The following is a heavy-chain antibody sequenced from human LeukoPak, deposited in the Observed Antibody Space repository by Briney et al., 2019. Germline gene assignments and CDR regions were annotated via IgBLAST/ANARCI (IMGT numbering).Heavy chain of an antibody. CDR1: GFTFSSYA. CDR3: AKDLKSSSWYPSYDAFDI. V-gene: IGHV3-30*04. D-gene: IGHD6-13*01. J-gene: IGHJ3*02. CDR2: ISYDGSNK. Sequence: PGGSLRLSCAASGFTFSSYAMHWVRQAPGKGLEWVAVISYDGSNKYYADSVKGRFTISRDNSKNTLYLQMNSLRAEDTAVYYCAKDLKSSSWYPSYDAFDIWGQGTMVTVSS.